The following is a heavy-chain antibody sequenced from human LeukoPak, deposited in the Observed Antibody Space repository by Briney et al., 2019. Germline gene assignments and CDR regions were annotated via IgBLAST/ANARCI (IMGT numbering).Heavy chain of an antibody. CDR2: FDPEDGET. D-gene: IGHD5-12*01. V-gene: IGHV1-24*01. CDR3: ARDEILDIVATKGVY. Sequence: ASVKVSCKVSGYTLTELSMHWVRQAPGKGLEGRGGFDPEDGETIYAQKFQGRVTMTEDTSTDTAYMELSSLRSDDTAVYYCARDEILDIVATKGVYWGQGTLVTVSS. CDR1: GYTLTELS. J-gene: IGHJ4*02.